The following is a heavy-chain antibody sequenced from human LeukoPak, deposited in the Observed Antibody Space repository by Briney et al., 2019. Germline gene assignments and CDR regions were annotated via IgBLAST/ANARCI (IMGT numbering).Heavy chain of an antibody. CDR3: VGGSKWLAFDS. D-gene: IGHD3-22*01. CDR2: IYYSGNT. J-gene: IGHJ4*02. V-gene: IGHV4-59*01. CDR1: GGSISSYY. Sequence: SETLSLTRTVSGGSISSYYWSWIRQPPGKGLEWIGYIYYSGNTNYNPSLKSRVTISVDTSKNQFSLKLTSVTAADTAVFYCVGGSKWLAFDSWGQGTLVTVSS.